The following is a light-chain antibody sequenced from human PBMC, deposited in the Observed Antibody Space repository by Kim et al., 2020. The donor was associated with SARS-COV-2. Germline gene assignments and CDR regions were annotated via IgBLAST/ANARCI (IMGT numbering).Light chain of an antibody. CDR3: NPRDSNENVV. J-gene: IGLJ2*01. Sequence: ALWKTVSITGKGNGIRGYYSTWYQQKPGQTPIIVIYGKNNRPSGIPDRFSGASEGSTASLIITATQAGDQAGYYCNPRDSNENVVFGGGTQRTVL. V-gene: IGLV3-19*01. CDR1: GIRGYY. CDR2: GKN.